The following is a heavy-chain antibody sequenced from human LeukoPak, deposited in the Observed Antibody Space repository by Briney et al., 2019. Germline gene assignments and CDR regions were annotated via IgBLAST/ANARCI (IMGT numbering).Heavy chain of an antibody. CDR2: IHFSGPT. CDR3: ARCFPGGSSGSYYPSH. D-gene: IGHD3-10*01. CDR1: GGSINRGTYS. J-gene: IGHJ4*02. Sequence: PSESLSLACTMSGGSINRGTYSSGWIRQPPGNGLEWLGSIHFSGPTYFKPSLTNRLTISAETTKNQSSLNLSSVTAADTAMYCCARCFPGGSSGSYYPSHWGQGTLVTVSS. V-gene: IGHV4-39*07.